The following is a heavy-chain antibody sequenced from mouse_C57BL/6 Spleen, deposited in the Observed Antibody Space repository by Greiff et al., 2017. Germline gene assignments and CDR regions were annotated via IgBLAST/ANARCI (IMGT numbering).Heavy chain of an antibody. J-gene: IGHJ4*01. V-gene: IGHV14-1*01. Sequence: DVKLVESGAELVRPGASVKLSCTASGFNIKDYYMHWVKQRPEQGLKWIGRIDPVDGDTEYAPKFQGQATMTADTSSNTAYLQLSSLTSEDTAVYYCTTEYYYAMDYWGQGTSVTVSS. CDR3: TTEYYYAMDY. CDR1: GFNIKDYY. CDR2: IDPVDGDT.